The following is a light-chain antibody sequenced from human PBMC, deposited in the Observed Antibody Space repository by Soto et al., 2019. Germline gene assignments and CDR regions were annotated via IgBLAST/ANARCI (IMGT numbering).Light chain of an antibody. CDR3: SSYTSSSTWV. J-gene: IGLJ3*02. Sequence: QSVLTQPASVSGSPGQSITISCTGTSSDVGGYNYVSWYQQHPGKAPKLMIYEVSNRPSGVSNRFSGSKSGNTASLTISGLRAEDEADYCCSSYTSSSTWVFGGGTKLTVL. CDR2: EVS. V-gene: IGLV2-14*01. CDR1: SSDVGGYNY.